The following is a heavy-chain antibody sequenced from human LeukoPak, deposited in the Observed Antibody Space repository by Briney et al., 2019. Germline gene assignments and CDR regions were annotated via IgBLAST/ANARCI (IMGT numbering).Heavy chain of an antibody. CDR1: GYTFTGYY. Sequence: ASVKVSCRASGYTFTGYYMHWVRQAPGQGLEWMGWINPNSGGTNYAQKFQGRVTMTRDTSISTAYMELSRLRSDDTAVYYCARGFHRLYGSGSYYNPEFDYWGQGTLVTVSS. CDR2: INPNSGGT. J-gene: IGHJ4*02. V-gene: IGHV1-2*02. D-gene: IGHD3-10*01. CDR3: ARGFHRLYGSGSYYNPEFDY.